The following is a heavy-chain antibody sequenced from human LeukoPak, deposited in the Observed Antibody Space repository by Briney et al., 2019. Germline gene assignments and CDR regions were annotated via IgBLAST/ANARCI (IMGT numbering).Heavy chain of an antibody. V-gene: IGHV3-23*01. D-gene: IGHD6-13*01. Sequence: GALRLSCAVSGFTFSTYAMSWVRQAPGKRLEWVSAIRGSGDSTYYADSVKGRFTISRDNSKNTLYLQMNSLRAEDTAVYYCAKRFRGSSGLYYFDYWGQGTLVTVSS. CDR2: IRGSGDST. J-gene: IGHJ4*02. CDR3: AKRFRGSSGLYYFDY. CDR1: GFTFSTYA.